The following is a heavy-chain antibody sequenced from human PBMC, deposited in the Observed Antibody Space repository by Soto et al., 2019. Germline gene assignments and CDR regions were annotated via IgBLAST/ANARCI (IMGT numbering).Heavy chain of an antibody. CDR1: GGSISSYY. CDR2: IYYSGST. Sequence: SETLSLTCTVSGGSISSYYWSWIRQPPGKGLEWIGYIYYSGSTNYNPSLKSRVTISVDTSKNQFSLKLSSVTAADTAVYYCARGSLKVVGPTNWFHPWGQGTLVTVSS. CDR3: ARGSLKVVGPTNWFHP. D-gene: IGHD1-26*01. J-gene: IGHJ5*02. V-gene: IGHV4-59*01.